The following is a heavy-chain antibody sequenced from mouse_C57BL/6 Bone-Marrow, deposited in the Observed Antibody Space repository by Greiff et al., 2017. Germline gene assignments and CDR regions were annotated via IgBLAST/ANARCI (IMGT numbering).Heavy chain of an antibody. CDR1: GFTFSDYY. J-gene: IGHJ2*01. CDR2: INYDGSST. Sequence: EVKVVESEGGLVQPGSSMKLSCTASGFTFSDYYMAWVRQVPEKGLEWVANINYDGSSTYYLDSLKSRFIISRDNAKNILYLQMSSLKSEDTATYYCARVDYGSSDYWGQGTTLTVSS. CDR3: ARVDYGSSDY. V-gene: IGHV5-16*01. D-gene: IGHD1-1*01.